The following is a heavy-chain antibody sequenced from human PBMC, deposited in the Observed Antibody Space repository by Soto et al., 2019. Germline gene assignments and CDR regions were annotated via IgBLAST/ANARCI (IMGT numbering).Heavy chain of an antibody. CDR1: VGSFSGYY. V-gene: IGHV4-34*01. CDR2: INHSGST. CDR3: ARDRYCSSTSCYYYYYYMDV. D-gene: IGHD2-2*01. J-gene: IGHJ6*03. Sequence: PSETLSLTCAVYVGSFSGYYWSWIRQPPGKGLEWIGEINHSGSTNYNPSLKSRVTISVDTSKNQFSLKLSSVTAADTAVYYCARDRYCSSTSCYYYYYYMDVWGKGTTVTVSS.